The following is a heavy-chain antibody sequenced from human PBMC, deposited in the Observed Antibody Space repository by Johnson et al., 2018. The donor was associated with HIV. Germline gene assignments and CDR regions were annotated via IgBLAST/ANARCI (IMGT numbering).Heavy chain of an antibody. CDR2: ISSSGTTV. Sequence: QVLLVESGGGLVHPGGSLRLSCAASGFTVSSNYMSWIRQTPGKGLECVSYISSSGTTVYYADSVKGRFSISRDNAKNSLYLQMNSLRAEATSVYYCTTALRGTVTRDGYILDAFDIWGQGRMVNVSS. J-gene: IGHJ3*02. CDR3: TTALRGTVTRDGYILDAFDI. CDR1: GFTVSSNY. D-gene: IGHD5-24*01. V-gene: IGHV3-11*01.